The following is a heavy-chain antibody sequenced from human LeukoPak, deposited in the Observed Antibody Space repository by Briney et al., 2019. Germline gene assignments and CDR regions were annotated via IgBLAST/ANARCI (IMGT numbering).Heavy chain of an antibody. V-gene: IGHV2-5*02. J-gene: IGHJ4*02. D-gene: IGHD3-10*01. CDR1: GFSFTTDRVA. Sequence: SGPTLVNPTQTLSLTCTFSGFSFTTDRVAVAWIRQPPGKALEWLGIIYWDDNKRYSPSLETRLSITKDTSKNQVVLTMTNMDPMDTATYFCAQEHYGSGSYSYWGQGTLVTVSS. CDR2: IYWDDNK. CDR3: AQEHYGSGSYSY.